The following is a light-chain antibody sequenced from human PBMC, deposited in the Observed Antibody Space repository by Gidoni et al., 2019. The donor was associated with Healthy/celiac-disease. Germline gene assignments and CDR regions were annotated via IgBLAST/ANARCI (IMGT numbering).Light chain of an antibody. J-gene: IGKJ5*01. CDR3: QKDNSAPLT. Sequence: DIKLTHSTSSLYASVGGKVLITCRESQGSSNYLAWYQQTPGKVPKLLIYAASTLQSGVPSRFSGSGSGTDFTLTISSLQPEDVATYYCQKDNSAPLTFGQGTRLEIK. CDR1: QGSSNY. V-gene: IGKV1-27*01. CDR2: AAS.